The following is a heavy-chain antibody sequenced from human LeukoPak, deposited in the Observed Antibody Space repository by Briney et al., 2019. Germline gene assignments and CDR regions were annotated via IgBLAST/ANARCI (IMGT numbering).Heavy chain of an antibody. CDR1: GGSISSYY. D-gene: IGHD5-12*01. CDR2: IYTSGST. CDR3: ARGTEKTRISGYYSFDH. V-gene: IGHV4-4*09. Sequence: SETLSLTCTVSGGSISSYYWSWIRQPPGKGLEWIRYIYTSGSTNYNPSLKSRVTISLDTFNNQFSLRVTSVTAADTAIYYCARGTEKTRISGYYSFDHWGPGFLVTVSS. J-gene: IGHJ4*02.